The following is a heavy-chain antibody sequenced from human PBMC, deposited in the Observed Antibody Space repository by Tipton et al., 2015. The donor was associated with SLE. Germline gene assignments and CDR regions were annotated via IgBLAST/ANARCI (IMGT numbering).Heavy chain of an antibody. CDR2: TNQGGGT. CDR3: ARENNWFDP. CDR1: GYSISSGYY. V-gene: IGHV4-38-2*02. Sequence: LRLSCSVSGYSISSGYYWGWIRQPPGKGLEWIGITNQGGGTYYNSSLKSRVTISLDASKNQFSLKLSSVTAADTAVYYCARENNWFDPWGQGTLVTVSP. J-gene: IGHJ5*02.